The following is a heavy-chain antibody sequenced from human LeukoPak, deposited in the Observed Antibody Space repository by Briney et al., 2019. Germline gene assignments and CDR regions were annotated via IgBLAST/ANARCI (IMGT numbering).Heavy chain of an antibody. D-gene: IGHD6-19*01. CDR1: GFTFSSYS. J-gene: IGHJ4*02. CDR3: ARDQGVRGGWYSDFDY. V-gene: IGHV3-21*01. Sequence: GGSLRLSCAASGFTFSSYSMNWVRQAPGKGLEWVSSIGSSSSYIYYADSVKGQFTISRDNAKNSLYLQMNSLRAEDTAVYYCARDQGVRGGWYSDFDYWGQGTLVTVSS. CDR2: IGSSSSYI.